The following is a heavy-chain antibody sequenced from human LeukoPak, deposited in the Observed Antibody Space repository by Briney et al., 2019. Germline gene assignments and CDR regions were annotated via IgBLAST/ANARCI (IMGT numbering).Heavy chain of an antibody. CDR1: GFTFSSQS. J-gene: IGHJ4*02. Sequence: PGGSLRLSCAASGFTFSSQSMTWVRQAPGKGLEWVAFIRYDGSNKYYADSVKGRFTISRDNSKNTLYLQMNSLRAEDTAVYYCATARPHDYWGQGTLVTVSS. CDR2: IRYDGSNK. V-gene: IGHV3-30*02. CDR3: ATARPHDY.